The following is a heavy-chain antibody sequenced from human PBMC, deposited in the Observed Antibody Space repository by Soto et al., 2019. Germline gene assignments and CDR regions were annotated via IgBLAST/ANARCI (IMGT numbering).Heavy chain of an antibody. CDR2: ISYDGSNK. D-gene: IGHD6-19*01. CDR3: AIRYSSGWSYYFDY. V-gene: IGHV3-30*03. CDR1: GFTFSSYG. Sequence: GGSLRLSCAASGFTFSSYGMHWVRQAPGKGLEWVAVISYDGSNKYYADSVKGRFTISRDNSKNTLYLQMNSLRAEDTAVYYCAIRYSSGWSYYFDYWGQGTLVTVSS. J-gene: IGHJ4*02.